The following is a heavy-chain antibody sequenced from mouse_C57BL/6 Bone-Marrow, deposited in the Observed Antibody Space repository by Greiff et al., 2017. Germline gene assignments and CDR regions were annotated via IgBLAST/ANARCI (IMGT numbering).Heavy chain of an antibody. D-gene: IGHD2-1*01. J-gene: IGHJ3*01. Sequence: QVQLQQSGAELARPGASVKLSCKASGYTFTSYGISWVKQRTGQGLEWIGEIYPRSGNTYYNEKFKGKATLTADKSSSTAYMELRSLTSEDSAVYVCARSTMVRVFAYWGQGTLVTVSA. V-gene: IGHV1-81*01. CDR1: GYTFTSYG. CDR3: ARSTMVRVFAY. CDR2: IYPRSGNT.